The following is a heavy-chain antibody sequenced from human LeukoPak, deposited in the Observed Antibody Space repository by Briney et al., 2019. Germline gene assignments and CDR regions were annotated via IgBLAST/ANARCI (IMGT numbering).Heavy chain of an antibody. D-gene: IGHD5-18*01. CDR2: IYPGDSDT. CDR3: ARLVDSCGYSSY. CDR1: GYGFTSYW. Sequence: GESLRISCKGSGYGFTSYWIGWVRQMPGKGLEWMGIIYPGDSDTRYSPSFQGQVTISADKSISTAYLQWSSLKASDTATYYCARLVDSCGYSSYWGQGTLVTVSS. V-gene: IGHV5-51*01. J-gene: IGHJ4*02.